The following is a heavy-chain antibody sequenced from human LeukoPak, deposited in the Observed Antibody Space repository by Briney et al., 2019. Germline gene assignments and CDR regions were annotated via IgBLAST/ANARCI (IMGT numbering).Heavy chain of an antibody. CDR1: GGSISSGSYY. CDR3: ASSGYLNWFDP. V-gene: IGHV4-61*02. Sequence: SETLSLTCTVSGGSISSGSYYWSWIRQPAGTGLEWIGRIYTSGSTNYNPSLKSRVTISVDTSKNQFSLKLSSVTAADTAVYYCASSGYLNWFDPWGQGTLVTVSS. D-gene: IGHD3-22*01. J-gene: IGHJ5*02. CDR2: IYTSGST.